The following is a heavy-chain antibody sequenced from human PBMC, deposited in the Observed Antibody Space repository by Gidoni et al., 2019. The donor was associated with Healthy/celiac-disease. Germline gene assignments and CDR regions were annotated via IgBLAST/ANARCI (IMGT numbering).Heavy chain of an antibody. J-gene: IGHJ6*02. V-gene: IGHV1-2*02. CDR2: INPNSGGT. CDR1: GYTFTGYY. CDR3: AREDYGSGRYGGGMDV. Sequence: QVQLVQSRAEVKKPGASVKVSCKSSGYTFTGYYMHWVRQAPGQGLEWMGWINPNSGGTNYAQKFQGRVTMTRDTSISTAYMELSRLRSDDTAVYDCAREDYGSGRYGGGMDVWGQGTTVTVSS. D-gene: IGHD3-10*01.